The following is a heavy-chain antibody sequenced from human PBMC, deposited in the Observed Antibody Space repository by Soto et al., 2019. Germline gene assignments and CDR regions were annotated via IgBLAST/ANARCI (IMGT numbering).Heavy chain of an antibody. CDR2: IYPGDSDT. CDR3: ASYDTATAPNFDS. CDR1: GYEFTSKW. V-gene: IGHV5-51*01. D-gene: IGHD5-18*01. Sequence: PGDSLKIDCKGSGYEFTSKWIGWVRQMPGKGLEWMGIIYPGDSDTRYSPAFQGQVTISADKSISTAYLQWSSLKASDTAMYYCASYDTATAPNFDSLAQRTPLTVSS. J-gene: IGHJ4*02.